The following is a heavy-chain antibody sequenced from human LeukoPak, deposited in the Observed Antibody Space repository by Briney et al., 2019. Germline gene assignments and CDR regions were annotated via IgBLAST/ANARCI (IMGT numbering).Heavy chain of an antibody. CDR2: INHSGST. CDR3: ASRRLFPLRYFD. J-gene: IGHJ1*01. V-gene: IGHV4-34*01. Sequence: SETLSLTCTVSGGAIGTYYWSWIRQPPGKGLEWIGEINHSGSTNYNPSLKSRVTISVDTSKNQFSLKLSSVTAADTAVYYCASRRLFPLRYFDWGQGTLVTVSS. D-gene: IGHD3-9*01. CDR1: GGAIGTYY.